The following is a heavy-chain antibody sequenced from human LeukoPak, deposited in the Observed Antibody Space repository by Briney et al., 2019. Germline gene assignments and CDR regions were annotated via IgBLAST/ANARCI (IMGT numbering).Heavy chain of an antibody. Sequence: GGSLRLSCAASGFTFSSYAMSWVRQAPGKGLEWVSAISGSGGSTYYADSVKGRITISRDNSKNTPYLQMNSLRAEDTAVYYCAKDGRYSYGPEYDYWGQGTLVTVSS. CDR3: AKDGRYSYGPEYDY. D-gene: IGHD5-18*01. CDR2: ISGSGGST. V-gene: IGHV3-23*01. CDR1: GFTFSSYA. J-gene: IGHJ4*02.